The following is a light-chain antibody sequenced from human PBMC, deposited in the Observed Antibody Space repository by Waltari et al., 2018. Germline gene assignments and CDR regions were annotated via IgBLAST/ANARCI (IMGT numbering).Light chain of an antibody. CDR1: QTMISY. Sequence: DIELTQSPSSLSASLGDRVTITCRTSQTMISYLNWYQQRPGKAPELLIYAISRLQTGVPSRFSGSGSGTDFTLTINHLQPEDFATYYCQQTYVTPRTFGGGTKVQIK. CDR3: QQTYVTPRT. V-gene: IGKV1-39*01. CDR2: AIS. J-gene: IGKJ4*01.